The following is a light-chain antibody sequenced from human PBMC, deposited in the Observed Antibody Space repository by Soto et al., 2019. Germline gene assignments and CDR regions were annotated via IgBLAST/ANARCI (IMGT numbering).Light chain of an antibody. Sequence: EIVMTQSPATLSVSPGERATLSCRASQSVNSNLAWYRQKPCQAPRFLFSEASTRATGVPARFSGSGSGTEFTLPISSLQSEDSGIYYCQHYNFWPPLTFGGGTKVELK. CDR1: QSVNSN. J-gene: IGKJ4*01. CDR3: QHYNFWPPLT. CDR2: EAS. V-gene: IGKV3-15*01.